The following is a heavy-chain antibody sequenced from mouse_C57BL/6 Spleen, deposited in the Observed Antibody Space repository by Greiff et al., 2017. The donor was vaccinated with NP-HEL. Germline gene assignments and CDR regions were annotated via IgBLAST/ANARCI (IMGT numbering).Heavy chain of an antibody. CDR2: IWSGGST. J-gene: IGHJ4*01. V-gene: IGHV2-2*01. Sequence: SPAQSLEWLGVIWSGGSTDYNAAFISRLSISKDNSKSQVFFKMNSLQADDTAIYYCARNPPMVTTGGMDYWGQGTSVTVSS. CDR3: ARNPPMVTTGGMDY. D-gene: IGHD2-2*01.